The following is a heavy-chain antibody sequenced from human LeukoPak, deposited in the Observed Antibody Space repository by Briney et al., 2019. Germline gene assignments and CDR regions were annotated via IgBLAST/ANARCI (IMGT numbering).Heavy chain of an antibody. CDR3: ARGRYAYRGDYGDY. J-gene: IGHJ4*02. CDR2: INPSGGST. Sequence: ASVKVSCKASGYSLTTYYMHRVRQAPGQGLEWMAIINPSGGSTNYAQKFQGRVTMTRDTPTNTVYMEMGSPRIEDTAVYYCARGRYAYRGDYGDYWGQGTLVTVSS. D-gene: IGHD4-17*01. CDR1: GYSLTTYY. V-gene: IGHV1-46*01.